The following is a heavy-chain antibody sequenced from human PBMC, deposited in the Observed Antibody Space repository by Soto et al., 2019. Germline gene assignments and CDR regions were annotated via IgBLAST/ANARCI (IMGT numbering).Heavy chain of an antibody. CDR3: ARRYSSGWFYVDY. J-gene: IGHJ4*02. D-gene: IGHD6-19*01. CDR1: GFTFSTYA. Sequence: GGSLRLSCAASGFTFSTYAMHWVRQAPGQGLEYVSAISSDGGSTYYANSVKGRFTISRDNSKNTLYLQMGSLTAEDMAVYYCARRYSSGWFYVDYWGQGTLVTVSS. V-gene: IGHV3-64*01. CDR2: ISSDGGST.